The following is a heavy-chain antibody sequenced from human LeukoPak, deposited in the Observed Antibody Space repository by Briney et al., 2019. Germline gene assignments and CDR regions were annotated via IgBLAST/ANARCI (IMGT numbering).Heavy chain of an antibody. D-gene: IGHD5-24*01. CDR3: ARGRVPEMVSEGGEFDP. V-gene: IGHV3-23*01. J-gene: IGHJ5*02. CDR2: ISGSGGTT. CDR1: GFTFSSYT. Sequence: GGSLRLSCAASGFTFSSYTMTWVRQAPGKGLEWVSVISGSGGTTYYADSVKGRFTISRDNAKNSLYLQMNSLRAEDTAVYYCARGRVPEMVSEGGEFDPWGQGTLVTVSS.